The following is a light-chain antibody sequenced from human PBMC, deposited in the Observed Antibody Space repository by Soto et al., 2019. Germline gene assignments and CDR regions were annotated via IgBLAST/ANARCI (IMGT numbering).Light chain of an antibody. CDR2: DNN. V-gene: IGLV1-51*01. J-gene: IGLJ3*02. Sequence: QSVLTQPPSVSAAPGQKVTISCSGNNSNIGRYFLSWYQRVPGTAPRLLIYDNNKRPSGIPDRFSGSKSGSSATLGITGLQTGDEADYYCGTWDYRLSTVVFGGGTKVTVL. CDR3: GTWDYRLSTVV. CDR1: NSNIGRYF.